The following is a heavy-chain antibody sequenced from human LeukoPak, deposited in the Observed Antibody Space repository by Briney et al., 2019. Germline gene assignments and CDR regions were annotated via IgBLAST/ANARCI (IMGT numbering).Heavy chain of an antibody. CDR3: AKDLRRITMIVVVIKGPYYYGMDV. CDR2: ISGSGGST. V-gene: IGHV3-23*01. D-gene: IGHD3-22*01. J-gene: IGHJ6*02. CDR1: GFTFSSYA. Sequence: GGSLRLSCAASGFTFSSYAMSWVRQAPGKGLEWVSAISGSGGSTYYADSVKGRFTISRDNSKNTLYLQMNSLRAEDTAVYYCAKDLRRITMIVVVIKGPYYYGMDVWGQGTTVTVSS.